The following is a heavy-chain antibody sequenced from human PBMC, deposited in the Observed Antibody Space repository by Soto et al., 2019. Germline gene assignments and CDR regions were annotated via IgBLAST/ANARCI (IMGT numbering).Heavy chain of an antibody. D-gene: IGHD6-19*01. Sequence: SSETLSLTCTISGASTVGYCWSWIRQSPGRGLEWIGYVFSSGSTNYSPSLQSRVAISIDTSKRQFFLKLTSVTAADTALYYCARHWWSSGSYLVFDSWGQGTQVTVSS. CDR1: GASTVGYC. CDR3: ARHWWSSGSYLVFDS. V-gene: IGHV4-59*08. J-gene: IGHJ4*02. CDR2: VFSSGST.